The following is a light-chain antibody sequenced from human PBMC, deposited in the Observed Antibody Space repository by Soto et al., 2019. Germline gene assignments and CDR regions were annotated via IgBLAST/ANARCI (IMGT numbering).Light chain of an antibody. CDR1: QSIESH. CDR3: QQYNQWPPYT. J-gene: IGKJ2*01. CDR2: GAS. V-gene: IGKV3-15*01. Sequence: EIVMTQSPATVSVSPGERATLSCRASQSIESHLAWYQQKPGQAPRLLIYGASTRATGIPARFSGSGSGTEFTLTISSLQSEDFAVYYCQQYNQWPPYTFGQGTKLEIK.